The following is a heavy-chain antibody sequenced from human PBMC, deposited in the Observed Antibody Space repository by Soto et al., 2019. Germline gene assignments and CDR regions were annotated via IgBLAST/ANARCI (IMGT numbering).Heavy chain of an antibody. D-gene: IGHD2-21*01. J-gene: IGHJ5*02. CDR3: ARRAVVAVTGSLDNWLDP. CDR1: GDSITSYN. V-gene: IGHV4-59*01. CDR2: VYSSGST. Sequence: PSETLSLTCTVSGDSITSYNWNWLRQPPGKGLEWIGYVYSSGSTNYNPSLESRVTISVDTSRNQFSLKVNSVTAADTAVYYCARRAVVAVTGSLDNWLDPWGQGILVTVSS.